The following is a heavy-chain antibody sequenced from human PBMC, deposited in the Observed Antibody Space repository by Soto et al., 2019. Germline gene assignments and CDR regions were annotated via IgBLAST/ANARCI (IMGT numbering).Heavy chain of an antibody. V-gene: IGHV3-15*01. J-gene: IGHJ4*02. CDR3: TTDRRITLAQFDY. CDR2: IKSETDGDTT. D-gene: IGHD1-20*01. CDR1: GFTLSNAW. Sequence: GGSLRLSCAASGFTLSNAWMSWVRQAPGKGLEWVARIKSETDGDTTDYTAPVRGRFTISRDDSKNTLYLQMNSLKTEDTAVYYCTTDRRITLAQFDYWGQGTLVTVSS.